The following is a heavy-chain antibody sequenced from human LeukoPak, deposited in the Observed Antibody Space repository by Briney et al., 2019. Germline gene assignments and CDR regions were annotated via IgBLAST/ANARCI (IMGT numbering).Heavy chain of an antibody. V-gene: IGHV4-39*07. CDR2: IYYSRST. CDR3: ARLSVIVGAALEYYYYYMDV. D-gene: IGHD1-26*01. J-gene: IGHJ6*03. Sequence: SETLSLTCTVSGGSISSSSYYWGWIRQPPGKGLEWIGSIYYSRSTYYNPSLKSRVTISADKSKNQVSLRLTSVTAADTAVYYCARLSVIVGAALEYYYYYMDVWGQGTTVTVSS. CDR1: GGSISSSSYY.